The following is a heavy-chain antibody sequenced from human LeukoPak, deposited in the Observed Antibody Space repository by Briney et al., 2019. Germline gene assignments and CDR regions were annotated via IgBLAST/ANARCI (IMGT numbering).Heavy chain of an antibody. V-gene: IGHV4-31*03. CDR2: IYYSGST. Sequence: SETLSLTCTVSGGSISSGAYYWSWIRQHPGKGLEWLGYIYYSGSTYYNPSLKSRVTISVDTSENQFSLKLSSVIAADTAVYCCARLPHGTTFDYWGQGTLVTVSS. CDR3: ARLPHGTTFDY. J-gene: IGHJ4*02. CDR1: GGSISSGAYY. D-gene: IGHD1-14*01.